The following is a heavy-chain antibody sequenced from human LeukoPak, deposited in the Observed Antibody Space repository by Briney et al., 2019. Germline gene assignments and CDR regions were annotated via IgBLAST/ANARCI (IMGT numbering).Heavy chain of an antibody. CDR3: ARDFNWFDP. CDR2: INPNSGVT. J-gene: IGHJ5*02. CDR1: GYTXTGYY. V-gene: IGHV1-2*02. Sequence: APVKVSCKASGYTXTGYYMHGVRQAPGQGLEWMGWINPNSGVTNYAQQFQGRVTMTRDTSISTAYMEVTGLRSDDTAVYYCARDFNWFDPWGQGTLVTVSS.